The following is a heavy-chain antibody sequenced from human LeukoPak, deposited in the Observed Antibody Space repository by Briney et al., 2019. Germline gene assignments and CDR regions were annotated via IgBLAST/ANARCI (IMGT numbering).Heavy chain of an antibody. CDR2: ISGSGGST. J-gene: IGHJ5*02. CDR3: TTLGYCSSTSCYSNWFDP. V-gene: IGHV3-23*01. Sequence: PGGSLRLSCAASGFTFSSYAMSWVRQAPGKGLEWVSAISGSGGSTYYADSVEGRFTISRDNSKNTLYLQMNSLRAEDTAVYYCTTLGYCSSTSCYSNWFDPWGQGTLVTVSS. CDR1: GFTFSSYA. D-gene: IGHD2-2*02.